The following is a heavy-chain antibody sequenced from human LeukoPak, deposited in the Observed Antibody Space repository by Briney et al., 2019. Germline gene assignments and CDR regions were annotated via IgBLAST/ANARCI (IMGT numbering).Heavy chain of an antibody. CDR3: VRHAQYCGDGQCYRRGFLDS. Sequence: GESLKISCKTSGYSFTGSWIGWVRQMPGKGLEWMGVIYPGDSDTQYSPSLQGQVTISVDKSINTAYLQWSSLKASDTAMYYCVRHAQYCGDGQCYRRGFLDSWGQGTLVTVSS. J-gene: IGHJ4*02. V-gene: IGHV5-51*01. CDR1: GYSFTGSW. D-gene: IGHD2-21*01. CDR2: IYPGDSDT.